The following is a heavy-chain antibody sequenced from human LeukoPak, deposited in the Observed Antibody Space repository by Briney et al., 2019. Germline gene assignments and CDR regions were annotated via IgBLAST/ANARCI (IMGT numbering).Heavy chain of an antibody. V-gene: IGHV4-39*07. Sequence: SETLSLTCTVSGGSISSSDYYWGWIRQPPGKGLEWIGIINYSADTHDNPSLKSRPTLSADTSRNQFSLRLRSITAADTAVYYCARLIRTTGNYHFDYWGQGTLVTVSS. D-gene: IGHD3-16*01. CDR1: GGSISSSDYY. CDR3: ARLIRTTGNYHFDY. CDR2: INYSADT. J-gene: IGHJ4*02.